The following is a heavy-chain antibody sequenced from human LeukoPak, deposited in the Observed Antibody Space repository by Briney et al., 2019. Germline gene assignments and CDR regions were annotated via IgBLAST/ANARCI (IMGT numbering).Heavy chain of an antibody. J-gene: IGHJ5*02. D-gene: IGHD6-19*01. Sequence: ASVKVSCKASGYTFTSYGISWVRQAPGQGLEWMGWTSAYNGNTNYAQKLQGRVTMTTDTSTSTAYMELRSLRSDDTAVYYCARDPSNTSGWMTWFDPWGQGTLVTVSS. CDR3: ARDPSNTSGWMTWFDP. CDR2: TSAYNGNT. V-gene: IGHV1-18*01. CDR1: GYTFTSYG.